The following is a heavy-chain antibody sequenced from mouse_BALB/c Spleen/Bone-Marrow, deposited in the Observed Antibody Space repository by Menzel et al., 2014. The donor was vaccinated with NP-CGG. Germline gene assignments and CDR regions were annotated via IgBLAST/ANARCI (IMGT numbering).Heavy chain of an antibody. CDR3: ARSGYYGSSYFDY. V-gene: IGHV1-20*02. J-gene: IGHJ2*01. D-gene: IGHD1-1*01. CDR2: INPYNGGT. Sequence: EVKLVESGPELVKPGASVKISCKASGYSFTGYFMNWVMQSHGKSLEWIGRINPYNGGTFYNQKFKGKATLTVDKSSSTAHMELRSLASEDSAVYYCARSGYYGSSYFDYWGQGTTLTVSS. CDR1: GYSFTGYF.